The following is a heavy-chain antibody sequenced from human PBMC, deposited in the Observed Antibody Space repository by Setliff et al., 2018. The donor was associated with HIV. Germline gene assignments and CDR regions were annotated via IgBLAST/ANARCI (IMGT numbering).Heavy chain of an antibody. Sequence: PSETLSLTCNVSGVSMRTHYWSWVRLPPGKRLEWIGYILYSGNTNYNPSLKSRVSISVDTSKNQFSLRLTSVTGADTAVYYCARSYNGVPWTWGQGMLVTVSS. V-gene: IGHV4-59*11. CDR3: ARSYNGVPWT. CDR2: ILYSGNT. D-gene: IGHD2-8*01. CDR1: GVSMRTHY. J-gene: IGHJ5*02.